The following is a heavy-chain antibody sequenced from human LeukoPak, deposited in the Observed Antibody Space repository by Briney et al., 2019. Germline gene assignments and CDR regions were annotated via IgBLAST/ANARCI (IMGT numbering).Heavy chain of an antibody. V-gene: IGHV3-23*01. D-gene: IGHD4-11*01. CDR2: VSDSGVNT. J-gene: IGHJ4*02. Sequence: GGSLRLSCAASGFAFSSFAMTWVRQSPGKGLEWVSSVSDSGVNTYYAGSVRGRFTVSRDNFKNILYLQMNSLTVEDTAFYYCSKGRGITLTNIDFWGQGALVTVSS. CDR1: GFAFSSFA. CDR3: SKGRGITLTNIDF.